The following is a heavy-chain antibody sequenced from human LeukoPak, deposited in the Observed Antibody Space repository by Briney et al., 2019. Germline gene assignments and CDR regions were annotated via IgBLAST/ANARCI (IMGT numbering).Heavy chain of an antibody. CDR3: ARDSRPEYDFWCGYFEETFDY. J-gene: IGHJ4*02. Sequence: ASVKVSCKASGYTFTGYYMHWVRQAPGQGLEWMGWINPNSGGTNYAQKFQGRVTMTRDTSISTAYMELSRLRSDDTAVYYCARDSRPEYDFWCGYFEETFDYWGQGTLVTVSS. D-gene: IGHD3-3*01. CDR1: GYTFTGYY. CDR2: INPNSGGT. V-gene: IGHV1-2*02.